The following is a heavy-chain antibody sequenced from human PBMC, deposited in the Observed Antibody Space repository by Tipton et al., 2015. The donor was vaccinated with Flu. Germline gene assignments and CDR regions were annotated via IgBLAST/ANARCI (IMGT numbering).Heavy chain of an antibody. CDR1: GFTVSSNY. Sequence: AVSGFTVSSNYMSWVRQASGKGLEWVSVIYSGGSTYYADSVKGRFTISRDNSKNTLYLQMNSLRVEDTAVYYCARDTSYCSGGSCDYWGQGTLVTVSS. J-gene: IGHJ4*02. V-gene: IGHV3-53*01. CDR3: ARDTSYCSGGSCDY. D-gene: IGHD2-15*01. CDR2: IYSGGST.